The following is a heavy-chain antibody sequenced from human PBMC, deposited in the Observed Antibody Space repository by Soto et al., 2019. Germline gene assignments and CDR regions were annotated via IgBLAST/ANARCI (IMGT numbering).Heavy chain of an antibody. CDR3: ARGYCSSIGCSHYFDY. CDR1: GYTFTGNY. J-gene: IGHJ4*02. V-gene: IGHV1-2*02. D-gene: IGHD2-2*01. CDR2: INPTSGGT. Sequence: QVQLVQSGAEVKKPGASVKVSCKASGYTFTGNYMHWVRQAPGQGLEWMALINPTSGGTNYAQKFQGRVTMTWYTSISTAYMELSGLRSDDTATYYCARGYCSSIGCSHYFDYWGQGTLVTVSS.